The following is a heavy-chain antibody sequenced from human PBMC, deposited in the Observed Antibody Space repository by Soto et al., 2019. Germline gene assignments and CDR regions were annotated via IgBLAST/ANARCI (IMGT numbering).Heavy chain of an antibody. CDR2: IYYSGST. D-gene: IGHD3-16*01. CDR3: SSGGMKAFGVVISAFDI. Sequence: PSETLSLTCTVSGGSISSGGYYWSCIRQHPGKGLEWIGYIYYSGSTYYNPSLKSRVTISVDTSKNQFSLKLSSVTAADTAVYFCSSGGMKAFGVVISAFDIWGQGTMVTVSS. J-gene: IGHJ3*02. CDR1: GGSISSGGYY. V-gene: IGHV4-31*03.